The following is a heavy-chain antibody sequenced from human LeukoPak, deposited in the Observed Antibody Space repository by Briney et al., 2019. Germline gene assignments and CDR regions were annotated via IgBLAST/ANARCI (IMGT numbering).Heavy chain of an antibody. CDR1: GFTFSTYY. CDR3: ASATVQLGSRYYNVFDP. J-gene: IGHJ5*02. Sequence: PGGSLRLSCAASGFTFSTYYMTWVRQAPGKGLEWVANINQDGSVKDYGDSVKGRFTVSRDNTQNSLFLQMDNLRVDDTAVYYCASATVQLGSRYYNVFDPWGQGTLVTVSS. CDR2: INQDGSVK. V-gene: IGHV3-7*03. D-gene: IGHD3-3*01.